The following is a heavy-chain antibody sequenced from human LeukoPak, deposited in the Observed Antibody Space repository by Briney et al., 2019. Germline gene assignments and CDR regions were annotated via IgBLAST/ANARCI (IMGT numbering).Heavy chain of an antibody. V-gene: IGHV3-21*01. D-gene: IGHD5-24*01. CDR1: GFTFSSYS. Sequence: PGGSLRLSCAASGFTFSSYSMNWVRQAPGKGLEWVSSISSSSSYIYYADSVKGRFTISRDNAKNTLYLQMNSLRAEDTAVYYCARDGGRDGYNLDYWGQGTLVTVSS. J-gene: IGHJ4*02. CDR3: ARDGGRDGYNLDY. CDR2: ISSSSSYI.